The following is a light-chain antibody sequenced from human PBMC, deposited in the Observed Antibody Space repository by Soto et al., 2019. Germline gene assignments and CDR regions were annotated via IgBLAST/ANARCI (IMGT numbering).Light chain of an antibody. CDR2: DAS. CDR3: QQRSNWPPTWT. CDR1: QSVSTY. V-gene: IGKV3-11*01. Sequence: EIVLTQSPATLSLSPGERATLSCRASQSVSTYLAWYQQKHGQAPRLLICDASKRATGIPVRFSGSGSGTDFTLTITSLEPEDFGVYYCQQRSNWPPTWTFGQGTKVDIK. J-gene: IGKJ1*01.